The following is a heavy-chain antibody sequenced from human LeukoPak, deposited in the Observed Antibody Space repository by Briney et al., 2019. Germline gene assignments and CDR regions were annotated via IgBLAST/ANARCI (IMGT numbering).Heavy chain of an antibody. Sequence: GASVKVSCKVSGYTLTELSMHWVRQAPGKGLVWMGGFDPEDGETIYAQKFQGRVTMTEDTSTDTAYMELSSLRSEDTAVYYCATVPGYYDSSGYLIDYWGQGTLVTVSS. CDR2: FDPEDGET. J-gene: IGHJ4*02. CDR3: ATVPGYYDSSGYLIDY. CDR1: GYTLTELS. D-gene: IGHD3-22*01. V-gene: IGHV1-24*01.